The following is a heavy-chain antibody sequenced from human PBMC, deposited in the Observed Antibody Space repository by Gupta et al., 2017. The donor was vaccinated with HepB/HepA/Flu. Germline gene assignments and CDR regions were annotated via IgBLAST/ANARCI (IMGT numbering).Heavy chain of an antibody. V-gene: IGHV4-59*08. D-gene: IGHD6-19*01. J-gene: IGHJ4*02. CDR3: ARLDSSGWFFYFDY. CDR2: IYYSGST. CDR1: GGSISSYY. Sequence: QVQLQESGPGLVKPSETLSLTCTVSGGSISSYYWSWIRQPPGKGLEWIGYIYYSGSTNYNPSLKSRVTISVDTSKNQFSLKLRSVTAADTAVYYFARLDSSGWFFYFDYWGQGTLVTVSS.